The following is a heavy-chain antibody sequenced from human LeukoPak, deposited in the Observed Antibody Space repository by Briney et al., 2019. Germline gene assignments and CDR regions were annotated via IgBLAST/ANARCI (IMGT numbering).Heavy chain of an antibody. CDR1: GVTFSRYW. D-gene: IGHD6-19*01. CDR3: AREGSSGYSFDY. CDR2: ASSSGSRQ. Sequence: QPGGSLRLSCAASGVTFSRYWMHWVRQAPGKGLEWISYASSSGSRQLYGDSVKGRFTISRDNAKNSLYLQMNSLRADDTAIYYCAREGSSGYSFDYWGQGTLVTVSS. V-gene: IGHV3-48*03. J-gene: IGHJ4*02.